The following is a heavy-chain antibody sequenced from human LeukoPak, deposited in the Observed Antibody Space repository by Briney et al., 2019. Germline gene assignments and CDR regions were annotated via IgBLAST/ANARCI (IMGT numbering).Heavy chain of an antibody. D-gene: IGHD3-9*01. CDR1: GGTFSSYA. CDR2: IIPILGIA. V-gene: IGHV1-69*04. Sequence: SVKVSCKASGGTFSSYAISWVRQAPGQGLEWMGRIIPILGIANYAQKFQGRVTITADKSTSTAYMELSSLRSEDTAVYYCARDDIPGYDILTGLDYWGQGTLVTVSS. CDR3: ARDDIPGYDILTGLDY. J-gene: IGHJ4*02.